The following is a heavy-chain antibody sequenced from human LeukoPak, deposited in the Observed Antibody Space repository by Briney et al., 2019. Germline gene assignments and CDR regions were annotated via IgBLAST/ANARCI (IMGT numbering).Heavy chain of an antibody. CDR2: IYYSGST. D-gene: IGHD6-19*01. CDR1: GGSISSNSYY. CDR3: ARDSRSSGWYNWFDP. Sequence: SETLSLTCTVSGGSISSNSYYWSWIRQPPGKGLEWIGYIYYSGSTNYNPSLKSRVTISVDTSKNQFSLKLSSVTAADTAVYYCARDSRSSGWYNWFDPWGQGTLVTVSS. J-gene: IGHJ5*02. V-gene: IGHV4-61*01.